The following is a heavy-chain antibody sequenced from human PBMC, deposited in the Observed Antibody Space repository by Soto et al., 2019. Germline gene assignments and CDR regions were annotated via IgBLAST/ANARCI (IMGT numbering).Heavy chain of an antibody. D-gene: IGHD1-1*01. J-gene: IGHJ4*02. V-gene: IGHV3-15*07. Sequence: EVQLVESGGGFVEPVGSLRLSCVGSGLTLSHAWMTWVRQAPGKGLEWVGRIKTKGEGGTMDYAAPVKGRFSVSRDDSENTLYLHMSSQQSEDTARYDCVAELPGVRTNCGVDYWGQGTLVTVSS. CDR3: VAELPGVRTNCGVDY. CDR1: GLTLSHAW. CDR2: IKTKGEGGTM.